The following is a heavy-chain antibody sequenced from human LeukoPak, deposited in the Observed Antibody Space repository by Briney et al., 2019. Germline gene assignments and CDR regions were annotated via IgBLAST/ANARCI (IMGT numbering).Heavy chain of an antibody. CDR1: GFTFSSYG. CDR2: ISYDGSNK. CDR3: APEVGEYYYDSSGPDH. J-gene: IGHJ4*02. V-gene: IGHV3-30*03. Sequence: GGSLRLSCAASGFTFSSYGMHWVRQAPGKGLEWVAVISYDGSNKYYAGSVKGRFTISRDNSKNTLYLQMNSLRAEDTAVYYCAPEVGEYYYDSSGPDHWGQGTLVTVSS. D-gene: IGHD3-22*01.